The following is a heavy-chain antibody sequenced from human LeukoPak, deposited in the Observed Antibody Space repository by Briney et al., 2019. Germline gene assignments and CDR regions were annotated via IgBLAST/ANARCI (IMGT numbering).Heavy chain of an antibody. CDR1: GYTCTGYY. CDR3: AREGLYSSSSDFDY. J-gene: IGHJ4*02. D-gene: IGHD6-13*01. V-gene: IGHV1-2*02. CDR2: LNPKTGDT. Sequence: GASVKVSCRSSGYTCTGYYVHWVRQAPGQGLQWMGYLNPKTGDTKYAQNLQGRVTMTRDTSISTAYMELSGLRSDDTAVYYCAREGLYSSSSDFDYWGQGTLVIVSS.